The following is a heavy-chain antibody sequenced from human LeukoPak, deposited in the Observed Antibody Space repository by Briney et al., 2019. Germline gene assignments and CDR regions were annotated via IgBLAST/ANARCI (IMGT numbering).Heavy chain of an antibody. D-gene: IGHD4-11*01. CDR2: FDPEDGET. V-gene: IGHV1-24*01. Sequence: ASVKVSCKVSGYTLTELSMHWVRQAPGKGLEWMGGFDPEDGETIYAQKFQGRVTMTRDMSTSTVYMELSSLRSEDTAVYYCAASYSNYYGDWGQGTLVTVSS. CDR3: AASYSNYYGD. J-gene: IGHJ4*02. CDR1: GYTLTELS.